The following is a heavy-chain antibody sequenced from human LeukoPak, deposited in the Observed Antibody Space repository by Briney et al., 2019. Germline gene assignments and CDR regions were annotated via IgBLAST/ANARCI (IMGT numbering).Heavy chain of an antibody. CDR2: ISGSGGST. D-gene: IGHD2-2*01. CDR1: GITFSSYA. CDR3: ARVMGRYCSSTSCYVDY. Sequence: GGSLRLSCAASGITFSSYAMHWVRQAPGKGLEWVSAISGSGGSTYYADSVKGRFTISRDNSKNTLYLQMNSLRAEDTAVYYCARVMGRYCSSTSCYVDYWGQGTLVTVSS. V-gene: IGHV3-23*01. J-gene: IGHJ4*02.